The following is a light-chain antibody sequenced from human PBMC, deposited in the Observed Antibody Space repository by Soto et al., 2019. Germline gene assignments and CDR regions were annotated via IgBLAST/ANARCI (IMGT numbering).Light chain of an antibody. CDR2: GAF. Sequence: EIVLTQSPGTLSLSPGERATLSCRASPSVTNYLAWYQQKPGQPPRLLIYGAFNRAAGIPARFSASGTGTDFTLTISDVQPEDFAVYYCHQRQSWPRTFGQGTKVDIK. V-gene: IGKV3-11*01. CDR3: HQRQSWPRT. J-gene: IGKJ1*01. CDR1: PSVTNY.